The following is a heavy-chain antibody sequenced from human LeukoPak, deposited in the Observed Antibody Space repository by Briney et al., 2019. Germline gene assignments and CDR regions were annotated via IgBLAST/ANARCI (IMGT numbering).Heavy chain of an antibody. J-gene: IGHJ4*02. CDR1: GYTFTGYY. CDR3: ARGTYYYDSSGYQYYFDY. CDR2: INPNSGGT. D-gene: IGHD3-22*01. V-gene: IGHV1-2*02. Sequence: ASVKVSCKASGYTFTGYYMHWVRQAPGQGLEWMGWINPNSGGTNYAQKFQGRVTMTRDTFISTAYMELSRLRSDDTAVYYCARGTYYYDSSGYQYYFDYWGQGTLVTVSS.